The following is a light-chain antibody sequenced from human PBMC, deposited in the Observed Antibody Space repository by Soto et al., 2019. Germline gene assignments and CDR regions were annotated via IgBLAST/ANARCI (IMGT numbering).Light chain of an antibody. V-gene: IGKV3-20*01. CDR2: GAS. Sequence: EIVFTQSPGTLSLSPGERATLSCSASQSVSSSYLAWYQQKPGQAPRLLIYGASSRATGIPDRFSGSGSGTDFTLTISRLEPEDFAVYYCQQYGSSSWTFGQGTKVDI. J-gene: IGKJ1*01. CDR3: QQYGSSSWT. CDR1: QSVSSSY.